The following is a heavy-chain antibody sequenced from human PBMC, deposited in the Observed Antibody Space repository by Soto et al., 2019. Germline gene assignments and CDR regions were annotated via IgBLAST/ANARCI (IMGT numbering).Heavy chain of an antibody. J-gene: IGHJ4*02. V-gene: IGHV4-39*01. CDR2: SSYNGGT. D-gene: IGHD3-10*01. Sequence: SETLSLTCTVSTDSSSFTNSYWGWIRHPPGKGLQWIGSSSYNGGTFYNPSLKGRVVISFDTSKKQSSLQVTSVTAADTAVYFCARHRIEVVWRGFDFWGQGSPVTVSS. CDR3: ARHRIEVVWRGFDF. CDR1: TDSSSFTNSY.